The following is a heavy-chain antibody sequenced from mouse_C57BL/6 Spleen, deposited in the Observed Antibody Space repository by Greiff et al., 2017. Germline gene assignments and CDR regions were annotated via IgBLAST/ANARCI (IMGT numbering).Heavy chain of an antibody. V-gene: IGHV14-2*01. Sequence: VQLQQSGAELVKPGASVKLSCTASGFNIKDYYMHWVKQRTEKGLEWIGRIDPEDGETNYAPKFQGKATITADTSSNTAYLQLSSLTSEDTAVYDCARSHYGYDTLYCAMDYWGQGTSVTVSS. J-gene: IGHJ4*01. D-gene: IGHD2-2*01. CDR3: ARSHYGYDTLYCAMDY. CDR1: GFNIKDYY. CDR2: IDPEDGET.